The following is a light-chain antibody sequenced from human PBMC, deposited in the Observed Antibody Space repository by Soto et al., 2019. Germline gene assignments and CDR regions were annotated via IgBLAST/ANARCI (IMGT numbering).Light chain of an antibody. J-gene: IGLJ1*01. Sequence: LDQPPSASWSPGQSVTISCTGTKNDIGVYDFVSWYQHHPGKAPRLIIYEVVQRPSGVPDRFSGSKSGNTASLTVSGLQAADEADYFCKSYAGSNTYVFGSGTKVTVL. CDR1: KNDIGVYDF. V-gene: IGLV2-8*01. CDR2: EVV. CDR3: KSYAGSNTYV.